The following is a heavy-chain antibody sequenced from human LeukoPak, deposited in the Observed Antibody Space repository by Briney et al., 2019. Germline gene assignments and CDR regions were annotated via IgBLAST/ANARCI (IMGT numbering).Heavy chain of an antibody. CDR3: ARNIVGPRQVDY. D-gene: IGHD1-26*01. Sequence: SETLSLTCTVSGGSISSYYWSWIRQPPGKGLEWIGYIYHSGTTNYNPSLKSRATISVDTSKSQFSLKLSSVTAADTALYYCARNIVGPRQVDYWGQGTLVTVSS. J-gene: IGHJ4*02. V-gene: IGHV4-59*01. CDR1: GGSISSYY. CDR2: IYHSGTT.